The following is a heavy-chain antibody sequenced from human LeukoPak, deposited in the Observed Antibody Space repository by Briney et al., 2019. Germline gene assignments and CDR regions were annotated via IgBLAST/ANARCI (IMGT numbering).Heavy chain of an antibody. Sequence: GGSLRLSCAASGFTFSNAGMSWVRQAPGKGLEWVGRIKSNTDGGTTDFGAPVKGRFTISRDDSKNTLYLQMNSLRAEDTAVYYCARSPGYTSGMLGFWGQGTLVTVSS. V-gene: IGHV3-15*01. D-gene: IGHD6-19*01. CDR1: GFTFSNAG. CDR3: ARSPGYTSGMLGF. J-gene: IGHJ4*02. CDR2: IKSNTDGGTT.